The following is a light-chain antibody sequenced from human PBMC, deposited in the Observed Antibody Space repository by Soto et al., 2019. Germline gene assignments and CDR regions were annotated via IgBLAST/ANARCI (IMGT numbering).Light chain of an antibody. CDR3: GPWESSLSALV. Sequence: QSVLTQPPSVSAAPGQKVTISCSGSSSNIGNNYVSWYQQLPGTAPKLLIYDNNKRPSGIPDQFSGSKSGTAATLGITGLQNWDDADYYCGPWESSLSALVFGGGTKVTVL. CDR2: DNN. CDR1: SSNIGNNY. J-gene: IGLJ3*02. V-gene: IGLV1-51*01.